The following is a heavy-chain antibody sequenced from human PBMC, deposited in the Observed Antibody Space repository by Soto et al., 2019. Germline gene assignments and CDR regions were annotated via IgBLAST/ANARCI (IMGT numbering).Heavy chain of an antibody. D-gene: IGHD3-16*02. CDR2: INHSGST. J-gene: IGHJ4*02. CDR1: GASFSGYY. V-gene: IGHV4-34*01. Sequence: TSETLSLTCAVYGASFSGYYWSWIRQPPGTGQEWIGEINHSGSTNYNPSLKRRVTISVDTSKNQFSLKLSSVTAADTAVYYCARYYDYVWGSYRYKAYFDYWGQGILVTVSS. CDR3: ARYYDYVWGSYRYKAYFDY.